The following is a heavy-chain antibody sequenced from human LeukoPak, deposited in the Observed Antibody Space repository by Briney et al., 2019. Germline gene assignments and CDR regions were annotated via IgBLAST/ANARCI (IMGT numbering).Heavy chain of an antibody. J-gene: IGHJ4*02. D-gene: IGHD1-1*01. CDR1: GYTLTELS. V-gene: IGHV1-24*01. CDR2: FDPEDGET. CDR3: ATAKGAVTTGTTPFDY. Sequence: ASVKVSCKVSGYTLTELSMHWVRQAPGKGLEWMGGFDPEDGETIYAQKFQGRVTMTEDTSTDTAYMELSSLRSEDTAVYYCATAKGAVTTGTTPFDYWGQGTLVTVSS.